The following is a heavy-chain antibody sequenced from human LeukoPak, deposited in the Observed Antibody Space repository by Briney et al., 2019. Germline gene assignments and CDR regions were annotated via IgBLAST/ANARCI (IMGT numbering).Heavy chain of an antibody. Sequence: SETLSLTCAVYGGSFSGYYWSWIRQPPGKGLEWIGEINHSGSTNYNPSLKSRVTISVDTAKNQFSLKLSSVTAADAAVYYCARHPTVRGYSYGYDYWGQGTLVTVSS. D-gene: IGHD5-18*01. V-gene: IGHV4-34*01. CDR2: INHSGST. CDR1: GGSFSGYY. CDR3: ARHPTVRGYSYGYDY. J-gene: IGHJ4*02.